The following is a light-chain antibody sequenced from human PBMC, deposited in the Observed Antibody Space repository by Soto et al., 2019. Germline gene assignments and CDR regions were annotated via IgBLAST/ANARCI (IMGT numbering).Light chain of an antibody. CDR1: QSLLYSNGYNY. J-gene: IGKJ4*01. CDR2: LGS. Sequence: DIVMTQSPLSLPVTPGEPASISCRSSQSLLYSNGYNYVDWYLQKPGQPPQLLIFLGSSRASGVPDRVNGRGSGTDFTLRITTVEAEDVGVYYCMQVLQTPLTFGGGTKLEIK. CDR3: MQVLQTPLT. V-gene: IGKV2-28*01.